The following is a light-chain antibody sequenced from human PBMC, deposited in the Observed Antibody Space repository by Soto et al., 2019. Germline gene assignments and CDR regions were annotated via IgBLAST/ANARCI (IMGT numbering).Light chain of an antibody. CDR3: QQYGKSPWT. J-gene: IGKJ1*01. V-gene: IGKV3-20*01. CDR2: GAS. Sequence: EIMLTQSPGTLSLSPGERATLSCRASQSVSSNYLAWYQQKPGQAPKLLIYGASSRATGIPDRFSGRGSGTDFTLTISRLEPEDFAVYYCQQYGKSPWTFGQGTKVEIK. CDR1: QSVSSNY.